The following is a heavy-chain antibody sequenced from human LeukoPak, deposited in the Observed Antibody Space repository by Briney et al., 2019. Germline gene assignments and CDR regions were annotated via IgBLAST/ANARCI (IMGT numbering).Heavy chain of an antibody. V-gene: IGHV5-51*01. CDR1: GYSFTSYW. CDR2: IYPGDSDT. D-gene: IGHD3-22*01. Sequence: GESLKISCKGSGYSFTSYWIGWVRQMPGKGLEWMGIIYPGDSDTRYSPSFQGQVTISADKSIGTAYLQWSSLKASDTAMYYCASRYYDSSGYYFTVPYYFDYWGQGTLVTVSS. J-gene: IGHJ4*02. CDR3: ASRYYDSSGYYFTVPYYFDY.